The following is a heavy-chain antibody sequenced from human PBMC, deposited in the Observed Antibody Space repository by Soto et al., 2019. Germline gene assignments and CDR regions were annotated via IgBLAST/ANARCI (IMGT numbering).Heavy chain of an antibody. CDR1: GVSVSMYS. D-gene: IGHD3-3*01. J-gene: IGHJ4*02. Sequence: GGSLALSCSAAGVSVSMYSMSWVRQAPGKGLEWVSTISGSDGKTFYADSVKGRFSISRDTSKNMLYLQMNNLRGDDTAVYYCVRWSYLDYWGQGTRVTVSS. CDR3: VRWSYLDY. V-gene: IGHV3-23*01. CDR2: ISGSDGKT.